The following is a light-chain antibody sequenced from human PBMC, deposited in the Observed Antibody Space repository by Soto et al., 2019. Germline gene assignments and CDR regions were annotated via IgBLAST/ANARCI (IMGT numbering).Light chain of an antibody. Sequence: QSVLTQPASVSGSPGLSIAISCTGTTSDVGGYNYVSWYQQHPGKVPKLLIHEVSNRPSGVSNRFSGSKSGNTASLTISGLQAEDEADYYCLSKTSTISYVFXTGTKVTVL. CDR1: TSDVGGYNY. J-gene: IGLJ1*01. CDR2: EVS. CDR3: LSKTSTISYV. V-gene: IGLV2-14*01.